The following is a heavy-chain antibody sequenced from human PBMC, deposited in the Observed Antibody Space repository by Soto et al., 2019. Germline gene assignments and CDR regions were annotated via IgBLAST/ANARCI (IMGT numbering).Heavy chain of an antibody. CDR3: AKNPGYYYDSTGYHFDY. Sequence: GGSLRLSCAASEFTFGNYPMSWVRQAPGKGLEWVSAISYGGGTTYYADSVKGRFTISRDNSKNTLYLQMNSLRAEDTAVYYCAKNPGYYYDSTGYHFDYWGQGTLVTVSS. J-gene: IGHJ4*02. V-gene: IGHV3-23*01. D-gene: IGHD3-22*01. CDR2: ISYGGGTT. CDR1: EFTFGNYP.